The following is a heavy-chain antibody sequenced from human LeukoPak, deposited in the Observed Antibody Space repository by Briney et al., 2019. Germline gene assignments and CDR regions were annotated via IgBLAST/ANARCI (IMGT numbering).Heavy chain of an antibody. CDR2: INSDGSTT. CDR1: GFTFSSYW. D-gene: IGHD7-27*01. J-gene: IGHJ4*02. V-gene: IGHV3-74*01. CDR3: ASGPPGVNPFDY. Sequence: AGGSLRLSCAASGFTFSSYWMHWVRHASGKGLVWVSRINSDGSTTNYADFLKGRFTISRDNAKNTLYLQMNNLRAEDTAVYYCASGPPGVNPFDYWGQGTLVTVSS.